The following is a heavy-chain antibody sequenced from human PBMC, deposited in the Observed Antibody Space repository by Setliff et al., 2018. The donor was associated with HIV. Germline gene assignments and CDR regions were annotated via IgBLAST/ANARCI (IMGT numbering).Heavy chain of an antibody. V-gene: IGHV3-7*04. CDR1: GFTFSSYA. CDR2: IRQDGSKA. CDR3: ARDDSNGNTDAFDI. D-gene: IGHD5-18*01. Sequence: GGSLRLSCAASGFTFSSYAMSWVRQAPGKGLEWVADIRQDGSKAYYMDSVKGRFTISRDNPKNSLYLQMTSLRAEDTAVYYCARDDSNGNTDAFDIWGQGTTVTVSS. J-gene: IGHJ3*02.